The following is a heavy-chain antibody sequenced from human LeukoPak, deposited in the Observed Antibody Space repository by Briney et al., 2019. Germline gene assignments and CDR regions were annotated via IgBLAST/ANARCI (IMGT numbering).Heavy chain of an antibody. Sequence: SETLSLTCAVYGGSFSGYYWSWIRQPPGKGLEWIGEINHSGSTNYNPSLTSRVTISVDTSKNQFSLKLSSVTAADTAVYYCARRGRSSSWYARGAFDIWGQGTMVTVSS. CDR3: ARRGRSSSWYARGAFDI. D-gene: IGHD6-13*01. CDR1: GGSFSGYY. CDR2: INHSGST. V-gene: IGHV4-34*01. J-gene: IGHJ3*02.